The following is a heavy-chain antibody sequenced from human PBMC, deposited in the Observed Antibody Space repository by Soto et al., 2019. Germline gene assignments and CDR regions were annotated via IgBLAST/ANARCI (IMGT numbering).Heavy chain of an antibody. CDR1: GYTFTTYG. V-gene: IGHV1-18*01. CDR3: ARGQVVNFDNWFDP. J-gene: IGHJ5*02. CDR2: INPNSGHT. Sequence: GASVKVSCQASGYTFTTYGIIWVRQAPGQGLEWMGWINPNSGHTNYAQNLKDRATMTTDTSTNTAYMELRTLTSDDTAVYFCARGQVVNFDNWFDPWGQGTLVTVSS. D-gene: IGHD3-22*01.